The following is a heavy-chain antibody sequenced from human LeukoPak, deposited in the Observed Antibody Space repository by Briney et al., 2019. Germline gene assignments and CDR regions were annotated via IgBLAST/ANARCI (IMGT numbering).Heavy chain of an antibody. CDR1: GGSISSYY. Sequence: PSETLSLTCTVSGGSISSYYWSWIRQPPGKGPEWIGYIYYSGSTNYNPSLKSRVTISVDTSKNQFSLKLSSVTAADTAVYYCARALNWFDPWGQGTLVTVSS. CDR3: ARALNWFDP. CDR2: IYYSGST. J-gene: IGHJ5*02. V-gene: IGHV4-59*08.